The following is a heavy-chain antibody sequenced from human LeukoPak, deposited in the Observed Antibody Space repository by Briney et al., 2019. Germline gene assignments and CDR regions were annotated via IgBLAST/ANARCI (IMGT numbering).Heavy chain of an antibody. CDR3: ARVHTSSYAADL. Sequence: PGGSLRLSCAASRFTFSTYSIDWVRQAPGKGLEWISYISSSSSTIDFADSVKGRFTISRDNARNSVYLQMNSLRAEDTAVYYCARVHTSSYAADLWGQGTLVTVSS. CDR1: RFTFSTYS. J-gene: IGHJ5*02. V-gene: IGHV3-48*04. D-gene: IGHD3-22*01. CDR2: ISSSSSTI.